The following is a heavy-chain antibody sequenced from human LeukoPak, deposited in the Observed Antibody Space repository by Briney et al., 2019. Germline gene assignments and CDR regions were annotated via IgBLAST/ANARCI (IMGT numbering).Heavy chain of an antibody. V-gene: IGHV3-9*01. Sequence: PGGSLRLSCAASGFTFDDYAMHWVRQAPGKGLEWVSGISWNSGSIGYADSVKGRFTISRDNATNSLYLQMNSLRAEDTAVYYCARDSRYDFWSGYYPSYMDVWGKGTTVTVSS. CDR3: ARDSRYDFWSGYYPSYMDV. J-gene: IGHJ6*03. CDR1: GFTFDDYA. CDR2: ISWNSGSI. D-gene: IGHD3-3*01.